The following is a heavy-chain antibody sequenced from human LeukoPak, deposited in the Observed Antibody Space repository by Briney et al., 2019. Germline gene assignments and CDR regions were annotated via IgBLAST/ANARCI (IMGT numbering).Heavy chain of an antibody. CDR2: ISGSGTST. Sequence: GGSLRLSCAASGFTFSSYDMTWVRQALGKGLEWVSAISGSGTSTYYADSVKGRFTISRDNSKNTLYLQMNSLRVEDTAVYYCARQQLPSGYWGQGTLVTVSS. J-gene: IGHJ4*02. D-gene: IGHD6-13*01. V-gene: IGHV3-23*01. CDR1: GFTFSSYD. CDR3: ARQQLPSGY.